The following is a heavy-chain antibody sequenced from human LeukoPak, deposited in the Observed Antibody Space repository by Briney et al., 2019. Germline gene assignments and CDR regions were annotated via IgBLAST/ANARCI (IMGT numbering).Heavy chain of an antibody. CDR1: GFTVGYNY. D-gene: IGHD6-13*01. CDR2: IYNSGST. CDR3: AKDLYSSSWSSGGYFDY. J-gene: IGHJ4*02. Sequence: GGSLRLSCAASGFTVGYNYMTWVRQAPGKGLEWVAAIYNSGSTYYADSVKGRFTISRDNSKNTLYLQMNSLRAEDTAVYYCAKDLYSSSWSSGGYFDYWGQGTLVTVSS. V-gene: IGHV3-53*01.